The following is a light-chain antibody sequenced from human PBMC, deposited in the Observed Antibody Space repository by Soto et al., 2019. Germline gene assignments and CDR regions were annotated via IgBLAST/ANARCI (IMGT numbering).Light chain of an antibody. CDR2: DVS. CDR3: SSYTSSSTYVV. J-gene: IGLJ2*01. V-gene: IGLV2-14*01. Sequence: QSALTQPASVSGSPGQSITISCTGTSSDVGGYNYVSWYQQHPGKAPKLMIYDVSNRPSGVSNRFSGSKSGNTASLTIPGLQAEDEADYYCSSYTSSSTYVVSGGGTKLTVL. CDR1: SSDVGGYNY.